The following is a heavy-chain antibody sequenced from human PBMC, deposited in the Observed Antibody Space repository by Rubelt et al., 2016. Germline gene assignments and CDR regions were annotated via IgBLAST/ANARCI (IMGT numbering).Heavy chain of an antibody. CDR1: GGSFSGYY. V-gene: IGHV4-34*01. J-gene: IGHJ5*01. D-gene: IGHD3/OR15-3a*01. CDR2: INHSGST. Sequence: QVQLQQWGAGLLKPSETLSLTCAVHGGSFSGYYWSWIRQPPGKGLEWIGEINHSGSTNYNPSLKSRFTISVDMSKNHFSLILSPGTAADTAVYDCARGGLWFDSWGQGTLVSVSS. CDR3: ARGGLWFDS.